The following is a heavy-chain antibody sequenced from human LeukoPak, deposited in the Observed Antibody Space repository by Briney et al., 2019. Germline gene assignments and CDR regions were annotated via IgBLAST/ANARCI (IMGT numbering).Heavy chain of an antibody. J-gene: IGHJ6*02. CDR2: INPRGGST. V-gene: IGHV1-46*01. Sequence: ASVKVSCKASGYTFTSYYMHWVRQAPGQGLEWMGIINPRGGSTSYAQKFQGRVTMTRDTSTSTVYMELSSLRSEDTAVYYCARVDTAMNNYYYYGMDVWGQGTTVTVSS. CDR3: ARVDTAMNNYYYYGMDV. D-gene: IGHD5-18*01. CDR1: GYTFTSYY.